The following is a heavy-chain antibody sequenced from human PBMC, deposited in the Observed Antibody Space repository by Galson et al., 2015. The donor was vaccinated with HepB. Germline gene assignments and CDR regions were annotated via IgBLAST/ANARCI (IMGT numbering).Heavy chain of an antibody. Sequence: QLQLQESGSGLVKPSQTLSLTCAVSGGSISSGGYSWSWIRQPPGKSLEWIGYSYHSGITDYNPALKSRVTISVARSNNQFSLKLSSVTAADTAVYYCARRSSAFEGGFDYWGQGTLVTVSS. CDR1: GGSISSGGYS. V-gene: IGHV4-30-2*01. D-gene: IGHD6-6*01. J-gene: IGHJ4*02. CDR3: ARRSSAFEGGFDY. CDR2: SYHSGIT.